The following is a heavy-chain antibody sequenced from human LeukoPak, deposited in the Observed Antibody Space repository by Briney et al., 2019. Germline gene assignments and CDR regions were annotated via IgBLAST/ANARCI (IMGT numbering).Heavy chain of an antibody. CDR1: GGSISSYY. CDR2: IYHSGST. D-gene: IGHD2-8*01. J-gene: IGHJ4*02. Sequence: SETLSLTCTVSGGSISSYYWSWIRQPPGKGLEWIGYIYHSGSTNYNPSLKSRVTISVDTSKNQFSLKLSSVTAADTAVYYCARSTYCTNGVCYPQPDYWGQGTLVTVSS. CDR3: ARSTYCTNGVCYPQPDY. V-gene: IGHV4-59*01.